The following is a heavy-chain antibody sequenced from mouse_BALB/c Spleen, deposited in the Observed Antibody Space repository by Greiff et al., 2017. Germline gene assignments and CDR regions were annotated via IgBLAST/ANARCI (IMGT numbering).Heavy chain of an antibody. CDR3: APANRDKAWFAY. J-gene: IGHJ3*01. D-gene: IGHD4-1*01. V-gene: IGHV14-3*02. Sequence: VQLQQSGAELVKPGASVKLSCTASGFNIKDTYMHWVKQRPEQGLEWIGRIDPANGNTKYDPKFQGKATITADTSSNTAYLQLSSLTSEDTAVYYCAPANRDKAWFAYWGQGTLVTVSA. CDR2: IDPANGNT. CDR1: GFNIKDTY.